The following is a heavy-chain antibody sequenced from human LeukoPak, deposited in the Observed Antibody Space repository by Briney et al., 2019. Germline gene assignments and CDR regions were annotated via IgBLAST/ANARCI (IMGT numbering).Heavy chain of an antibody. CDR1: GFTFSSYT. Sequence: GGSLRLSCAASGFTFSSYTMSWVRQAPGKGLEWVSTITTSDGNTYYADSVKGWFTVSRDNSKNTLFLQMNSLRAEDTAVYYCAKVPQWLVGEPDYWGQGTLVTVSS. CDR3: AKVPQWLVGEPDY. D-gene: IGHD6-19*01. J-gene: IGHJ4*02. V-gene: IGHV3-23*01. CDR2: ITTSDGNT.